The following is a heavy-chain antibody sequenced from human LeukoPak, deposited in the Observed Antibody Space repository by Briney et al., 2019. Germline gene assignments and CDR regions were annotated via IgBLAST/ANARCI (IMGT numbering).Heavy chain of an antibody. J-gene: IGHJ3*02. CDR2: ISYDGSNK. Sequence: GRSLRLYCAASGFTFSSYGMHWVRQAPGKGLEWEAVISYDGSNKYYAGSVKGRFAISRDNSKNTLYLQMNSLRAEDTAVYYCQLYYYGSGSYYNPDAFDIWGQGTMVTVSS. V-gene: IGHV3-30*03. CDR1: GFTFSSYG. D-gene: IGHD3-10*01. CDR3: QLYYYGSGSYYNPDAFDI.